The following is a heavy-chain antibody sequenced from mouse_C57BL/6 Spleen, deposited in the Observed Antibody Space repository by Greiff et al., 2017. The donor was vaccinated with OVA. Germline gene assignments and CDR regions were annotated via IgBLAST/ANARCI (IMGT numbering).Heavy chain of an antibody. CDR3: ARGGLNWEGSDY. CDR1: GYAFSSYW. V-gene: IGHV1-80*01. D-gene: IGHD4-1*01. CDR2: IYPGDGDT. J-gene: IGHJ2*01. Sequence: VQLQQSGAELVKPGASVKISCKASGYAFSSYWMNWVKQRPGKGLEWIGQIYPGDGDTNYNGKFKGKATLTADKSSSTAYMQLSSLTSEDSAVYFCARGGLNWEGSDYWGQGTTLTVSS.